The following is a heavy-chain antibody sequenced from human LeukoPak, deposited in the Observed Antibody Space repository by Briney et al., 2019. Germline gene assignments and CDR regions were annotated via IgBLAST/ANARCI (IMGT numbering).Heavy chain of an antibody. CDR1: GGSFSGYY. J-gene: IGHJ4*02. CDR2: TNHSGST. CDR3: APQTSYSSTYFLY. D-gene: IGHD6-19*01. V-gene: IGHV4-34*01. Sequence: SETLSLTCAVYGGSFSGYYWSWIRQPPGKGLEWIGETNHSGSTNYNPSLKSRVTISVDTSKNQFSLKLSSVTAADTAVYYCAPQTSYSSTYFLYWGQGALVTVSS.